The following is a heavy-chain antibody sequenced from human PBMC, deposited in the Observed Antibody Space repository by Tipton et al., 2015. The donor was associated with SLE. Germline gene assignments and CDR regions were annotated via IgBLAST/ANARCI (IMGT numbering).Heavy chain of an antibody. J-gene: IGHJ6*03. Sequence: TLSLTCAVYGGSFSGYYWSWIRQPPGKGLEWIGEINHSGSTNYNPSLKSRVTISVDTSKNQFSLKLSSVTAADTAVYYCARGRYCSSTSCLSRYYYYYMDVWGKGTTVTVSS. CDR2: INHSGST. V-gene: IGHV4-34*01. D-gene: IGHD2-2*01. CDR1: GGSFSGYY. CDR3: ARGRYCSSTSCLSRYYYYYMDV.